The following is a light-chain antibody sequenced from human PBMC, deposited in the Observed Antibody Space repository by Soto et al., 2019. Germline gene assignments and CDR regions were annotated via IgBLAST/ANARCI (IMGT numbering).Light chain of an antibody. CDR3: SSYTTSGSLV. CDR1: SSDVGGYNY. Sequence: QSALTQPASVSGSPGQSITISFTGTSSDVGGYNYVSWYQQHPGKAPKLMIYDVSNRPSGVSNRFSGSKSSNTASLTIAGLQAEDEADYYCSSYTTSGSLVFGGGTEVTVL. CDR2: DVS. J-gene: IGLJ2*01. V-gene: IGLV2-14*01.